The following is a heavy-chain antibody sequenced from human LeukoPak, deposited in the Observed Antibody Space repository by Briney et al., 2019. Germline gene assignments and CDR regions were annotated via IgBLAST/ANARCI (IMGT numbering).Heavy chain of an antibody. Sequence: SVKVSCKASGGTFSSYAISWVRQAPGQGLEWMGGIIPIFGTANYAQKIQGRVTITTDESTSTAYMELSSLRSEDTAVYYCAFFWELPEYYFDYWGQGTLVTVSS. J-gene: IGHJ4*02. CDR2: IIPIFGTA. D-gene: IGHD1-26*01. CDR3: AFFWELPEYYFDY. V-gene: IGHV1-69*05. CDR1: GGTFSSYA.